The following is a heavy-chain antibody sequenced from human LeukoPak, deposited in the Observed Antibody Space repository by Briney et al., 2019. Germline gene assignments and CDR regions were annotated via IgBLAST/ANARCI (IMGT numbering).Heavy chain of an antibody. J-gene: IGHJ4*02. V-gene: IGHV3-30*18. CDR3: AKPPEVGATVGYFDY. CDR1: GFTFSSYG. D-gene: IGHD1-26*01. Sequence: GGSLRLSCAASGFTFSSYGMHWVRQAPGKGLEWVALISFDGSNQYYADSVKGRFTISRDNSKNTLYPQMNSLRAEDTAVYYCAKPPEVGATVGYFDYWGQGTLVTVSS. CDR2: ISFDGSNQ.